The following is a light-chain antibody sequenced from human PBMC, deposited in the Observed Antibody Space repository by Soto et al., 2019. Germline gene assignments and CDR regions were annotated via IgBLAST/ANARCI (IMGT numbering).Light chain of an antibody. J-gene: IGKJ3*01. CDR2: SAS. CDR1: QSVSSSY. Sequence: EIVLTQSPGTLSLSPGERATLSCRVSQSVSSSYLAWYQQKPGQAPRLLIYSASSRATDIPDRFSGSGSGTDFTLTISRLEPEDFAVYYCQQYGSSPPRFTFGPGTRVDIK. CDR3: QQYGSSPPRFT. V-gene: IGKV3-20*01.